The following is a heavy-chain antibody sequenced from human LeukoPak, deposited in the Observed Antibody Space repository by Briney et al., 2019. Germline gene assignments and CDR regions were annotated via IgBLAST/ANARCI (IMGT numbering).Heavy chain of an antibody. CDR2: IYPVDSDT. Sequence: GESLKISCKGSGYSFATHWIAWVRQVPGKGLEWIGVIYPVDSDTRYSPSFQGQVTISVDKSTSTAYLQWSSLKASDTAMYYCARPSSASTRAGVQHWGQGTLVTVSS. V-gene: IGHV5-51*01. CDR3: ARPSSASTRAGVQH. CDR1: GYSFATHW. J-gene: IGHJ1*01.